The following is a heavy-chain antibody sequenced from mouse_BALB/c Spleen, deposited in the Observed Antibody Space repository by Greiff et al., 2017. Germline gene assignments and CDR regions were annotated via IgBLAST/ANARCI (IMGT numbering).Heavy chain of an antibody. CDR3: ARWTDYGGYAMDY. CDR2: ISYSGST. V-gene: IGHV3-8*02. D-gene: IGHD1-1*01. J-gene: IGHJ4*01. Sequence: EVMLVESGPSLVKPSQTLSLTCSVTGDSITSGYWNWIRKFPGNKLEYMGYISYSGSTYYNPSLKSRISITRDTSKNQYYLQLNSVTTEDTATYYCARWTDYGGYAMDYWGQGTSVTVSS. CDR1: GDSITSGY.